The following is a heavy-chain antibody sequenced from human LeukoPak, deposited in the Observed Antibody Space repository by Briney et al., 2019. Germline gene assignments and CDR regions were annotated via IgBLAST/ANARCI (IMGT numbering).Heavy chain of an antibody. CDR1: GFTFSSYW. Sequence: GGSLRLSCAASGFTFSSYWMSWVRQAPGKGLEWVANIKQDGSEKYYVDSVKGRFTISRDNAKNSLYLQMNSLRAEDTAVYYCARGVAGTTLYFDYWGQGTLVTVSS. CDR3: ARGVAGTTLYFDY. CDR2: IKQDGSEK. J-gene: IGHJ4*02. V-gene: IGHV3-7*01. D-gene: IGHD1-1*01.